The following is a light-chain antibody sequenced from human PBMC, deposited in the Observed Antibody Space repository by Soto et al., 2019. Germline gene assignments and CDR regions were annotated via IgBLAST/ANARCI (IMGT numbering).Light chain of an antibody. J-gene: IGKJ5*01. CDR3: QQRNAYPLT. Sequence: DIQLTQSPSFLSASVGDRVTITCRASQGTSSYLAWFLQKPGRAPKLLIYGASTLQSGVPARFSGSGSGTDFTLTISNLQPEDFATYYCQQRNAYPLTFGQGTRLEIK. CDR2: GAS. V-gene: IGKV1-9*01. CDR1: QGTSSY.